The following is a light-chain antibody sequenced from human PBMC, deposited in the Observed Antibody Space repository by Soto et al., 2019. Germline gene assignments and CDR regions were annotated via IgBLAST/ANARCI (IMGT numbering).Light chain of an antibody. CDR2: DVN. J-gene: IGLJ1*01. Sequence: QSVLTQPPSASGSPGQSVTISCTGTNSDVGGYNYVSWYQQHPGKAPKLIIYDVNNRPSGVSNRFSGSKSGNTASLTISGLQAEDEADYYCSSYTSSSTQVFGTGTKATVL. CDR1: NSDVGGYNY. V-gene: IGLV2-14*01. CDR3: SSYTSSSTQV.